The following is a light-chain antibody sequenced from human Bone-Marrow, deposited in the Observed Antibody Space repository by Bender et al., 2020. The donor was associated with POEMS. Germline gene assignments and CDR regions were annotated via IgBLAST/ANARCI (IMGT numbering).Light chain of an antibody. Sequence: SYELTQPPSVSVSPGQTASITCSGDKLGDKYASWYQQKPGQSPVLVIYQDKKRPSGIPDRFSDSRSGTSASLAISGLQSEDEADYYCAVWDDSLNGWVFGGGTRLTVL. CDR1: KLGDKY. CDR2: QDK. J-gene: IGLJ3*02. V-gene: IGLV3-1*01. CDR3: AVWDDSLNGWV.